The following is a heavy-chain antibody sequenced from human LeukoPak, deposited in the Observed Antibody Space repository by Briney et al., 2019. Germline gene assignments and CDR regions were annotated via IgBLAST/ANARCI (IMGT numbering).Heavy chain of an antibody. V-gene: IGHV1-18*01. CDR2: ISAYNGNT. D-gene: IGHD3-10*01. J-gene: IGHJ3*02. CDR1: GYTFTSYG. Sequence: ASVKVSCKASGYTFTSYGISWVRQAPGQWLEWMGWISAYNGNTNYAQKLQGRVTMTTDTSTSTVYMELRSLRSDDTAVYYCATSMVRGLFAFDIWGQGTMVTVSS. CDR3: ATSMVRGLFAFDI.